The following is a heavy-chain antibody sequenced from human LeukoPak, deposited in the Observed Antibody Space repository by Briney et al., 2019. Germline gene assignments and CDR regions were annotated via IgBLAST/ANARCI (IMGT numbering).Heavy chain of an antibody. V-gene: IGHV3-21*01. CDR1: GFTFSSYS. J-gene: IGHJ4*02. CDR3: ARGSRLRVAARRDYYFDY. D-gene: IGHD6-6*01. CDR2: ISSSSSYI. Sequence: PGGSLRLSCAASGFTFSSYSMNWVRQAPGKGLEWVSSISSSSSYIYYADSVKGRFTIARDNAKNSLYLQMNSLRAEDTAVYYCARGSRLRVAARRDYYFDYWGQGTLVTVSS.